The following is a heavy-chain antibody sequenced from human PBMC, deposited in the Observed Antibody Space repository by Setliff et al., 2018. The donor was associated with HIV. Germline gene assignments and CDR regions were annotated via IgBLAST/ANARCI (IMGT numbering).Heavy chain of an antibody. Sequence: PSETLSLTCSVSGPSLSTGHHWGWIRQTPEKGLEWIGSSSDSGYTQYTPSLKSRVTIFVDTARKQFSLRLNSVTAADTAVYFCARKQWGSSGYYEFFQQWGQGTLVTVSS. D-gene: IGHD3-22*01. V-gene: IGHV4-38-2*02. J-gene: IGHJ1*01. CDR3: ARKQWGSSGYYEFFQQ. CDR2: SSDSGYT. CDR1: GPSLSTGHH.